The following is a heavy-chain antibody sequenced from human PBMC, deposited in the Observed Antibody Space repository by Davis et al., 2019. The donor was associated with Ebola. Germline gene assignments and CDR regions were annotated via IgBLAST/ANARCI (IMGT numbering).Heavy chain of an antibody. J-gene: IGHJ6*02. D-gene: IGHD6-19*01. CDR1: GGTFSSYA. CDR2: INAGNGNT. Sequence: ASVKVSCKASGGTFSSYAISWVRQAPGQGLEWMGWINAGNGNTKYSQKFQGRVTITRDTSASTAYMELSSLRSEDTAVYYCARDQLLRSGWFYYYYGMDVWGQGTTVTVSS. V-gene: IGHV1-3*01. CDR3: ARDQLLRSGWFYYYYGMDV.